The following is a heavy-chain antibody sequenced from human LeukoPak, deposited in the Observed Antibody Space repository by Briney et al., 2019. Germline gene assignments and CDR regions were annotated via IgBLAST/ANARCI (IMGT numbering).Heavy chain of an antibody. J-gene: IGHJ6*02. Sequence: GGSLRLSCAASGFTFSAHWMTWVRQAPGKGLEWVANIKYDGSEKYSVDSLKARFTISRDNAKNSLYLQMNSLRAEDTAVYYCARSDIAAAGSSYFYGMDVWGQGTTVTVSS. D-gene: IGHD6-13*01. CDR1: GFTFSAHW. V-gene: IGHV3-7*03. CDR2: IKYDGSEK. CDR3: ARSDIAAAGSSYFYGMDV.